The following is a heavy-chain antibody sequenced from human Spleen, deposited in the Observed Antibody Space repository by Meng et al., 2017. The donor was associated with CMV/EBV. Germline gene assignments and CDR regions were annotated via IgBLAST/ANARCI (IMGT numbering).Heavy chain of an antibody. CDR1: GFYLRSHW. J-gene: IGHJ6*02. V-gene: IGHV3-7*01. CDR3: ARSLLITIFGVVTAVEGMDV. Sequence: GGSLRLSCAASGFYLRSHWMNWVRQAPGKGLEWVANIKQDGSVTSYVDSVKGRFTISRDNAKNSLYLQMNSLRAEDTAVYYCARSLLITIFGVVTAVEGMDVWGQGTTVTVSS. D-gene: IGHD3-3*01. CDR2: IKQDGSVT.